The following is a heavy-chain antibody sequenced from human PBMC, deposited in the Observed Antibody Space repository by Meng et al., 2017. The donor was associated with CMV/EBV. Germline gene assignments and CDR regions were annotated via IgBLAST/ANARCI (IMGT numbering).Heavy chain of an antibody. CDR2: FYNSET. CDR3: TRGTGP. J-gene: IGHJ5*02. CDR1: GVSISGHY. D-gene: IGHD1-14*01. Sequence: SETLSLTCIVFGVSISGHYWNWMRQSPGKGLEWIGYFYNSETNYNPSLRSRVTISVDTSQNQVSLRLSSVTSADTAIYYCTRGTGPWGQGTLVTVSS. V-gene: IGHV4-59*11.